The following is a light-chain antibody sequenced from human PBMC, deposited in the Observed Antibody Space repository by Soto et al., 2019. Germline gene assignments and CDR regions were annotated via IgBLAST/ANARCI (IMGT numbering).Light chain of an antibody. CDR2: DSN. J-gene: IGLJ2*01. V-gene: IGLV1-51*01. Sequence: QSVLTQPPSVSAAPGQKVTISCSGSSSNIGSYYVSWYKQLSGSAPKLLMFDSNKRPSGIPDRFSGSKSGTSATLVITGLQTGDEADYYCGAWDCELSAGVFGGGNMVTVL. CDR3: GAWDCELSAGV. CDR1: SSNIGSYY.